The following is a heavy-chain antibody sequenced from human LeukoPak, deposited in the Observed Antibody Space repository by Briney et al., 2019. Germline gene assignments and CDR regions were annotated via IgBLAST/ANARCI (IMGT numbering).Heavy chain of an antibody. CDR1: GYTFTDYY. J-gene: IGHJ4*02. CDR3: ARTYGDLYYFDY. V-gene: IGHV1-2*02. Sequence: ASVKVSCKASGYTFTDYYMHWVRQAPGQGREWMGWINPNSGGTNYAQKFQGRVTMTRDTSISTAYMELSRLRSDDTAMYYCARTYGDLYYFDYWGQGTLVTVSS. D-gene: IGHD4-17*01. CDR2: INPNSGGT.